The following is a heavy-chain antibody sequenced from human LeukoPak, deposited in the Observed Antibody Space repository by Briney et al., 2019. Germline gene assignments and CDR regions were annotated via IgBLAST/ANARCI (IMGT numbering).Heavy chain of an antibody. D-gene: IGHD4-17*01. CDR3: ALYGDYTTDRDREFDY. CDR2: ISGSGGST. J-gene: IGHJ4*02. CDR1: GFTFSSYA. V-gene: IGHV3-23*01. Sequence: PGGSLRLSCAASGFTFSSYAMSWVRQAPGKGLEWVSAISGSGGSTYYADSVEGRFTISRDNSKNTLYLQMNSLRAEDTAVYYCALYGDYTTDRDREFDYWGQGTLVTVSS.